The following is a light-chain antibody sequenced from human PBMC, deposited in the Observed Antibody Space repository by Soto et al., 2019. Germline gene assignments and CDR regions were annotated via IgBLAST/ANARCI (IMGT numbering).Light chain of an antibody. V-gene: IGKV3D-15*01. Sequence: DIVLTQSPGTLSLSPGERATLSCRASQTVRSSSLAWYQQKPGQAPRLLIFGASTRAAGFPDRFSGSGSGTEFTLTISSLQSEDFAVYYCQQYNDWPRTFGQGTKVDIK. J-gene: IGKJ1*01. CDR3: QQYNDWPRT. CDR1: QTVRSS. CDR2: GAS.